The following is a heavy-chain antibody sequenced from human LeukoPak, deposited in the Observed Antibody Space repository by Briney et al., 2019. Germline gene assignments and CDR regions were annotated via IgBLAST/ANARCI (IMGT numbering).Heavy chain of an antibody. CDR2: IYSGGST. CDR1: GGTFSSYA. V-gene: IGHV3-53*01. J-gene: IGHJ4*02. CDR3: ARGHGLWFGEFLGYFDY. D-gene: IGHD3-10*01. Sequence: ASVKVSCKASGGTFSSYAISWVRQAPGKGLEWVSVIYSGGSTYYADSVKGRFTISRDNSKNTLYLQMNSLRAEDTAVYYCARGHGLWFGEFLGYFDYWGQGTLVTVSS.